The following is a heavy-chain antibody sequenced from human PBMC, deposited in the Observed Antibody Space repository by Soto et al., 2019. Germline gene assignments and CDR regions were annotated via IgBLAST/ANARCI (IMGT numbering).Heavy chain of an antibody. CDR2: ISGSGGST. CDR1: GFTFSSYA. V-gene: IGHV3-23*01. D-gene: IGHD6-6*01. J-gene: IGHJ5*02. CDR3: AKNKGVSSSLIWFDP. Sequence: EVQLLESGGGLVQPGGSLRLSCAASGFTFSSYAMSWVRQAPGKGLEWVSAISGSGGSTYYADSVKGRFTISRDNSKNTLYLQMNSLRAEDSAVYYCAKNKGVSSSLIWFDPWGQGTLVTVSS.